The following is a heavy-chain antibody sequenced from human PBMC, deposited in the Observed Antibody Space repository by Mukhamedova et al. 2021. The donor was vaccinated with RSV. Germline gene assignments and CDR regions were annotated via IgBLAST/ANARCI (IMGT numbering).Heavy chain of an antibody. J-gene: IGHJ4*02. Sequence: VTISVDTSKNQFSLKLSSVTAADTAVYYCARGLDSSGYYYNYWGQGILVTVSS. D-gene: IGHD3-22*01. CDR3: ARGLDSSGYYYNY. V-gene: IGHV4-39*01.